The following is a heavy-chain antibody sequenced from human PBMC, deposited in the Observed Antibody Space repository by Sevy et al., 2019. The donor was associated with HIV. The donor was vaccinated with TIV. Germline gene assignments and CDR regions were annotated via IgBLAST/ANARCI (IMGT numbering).Heavy chain of an antibody. CDR3: AREGGYSDQGMDV. CDR1: GFTFISYS. Sequence: GGSLRLSCAASGFTFISYSFNWVRQAPGKGLEWLSYISTGRSTIYYADSVKGRFTNSRDNAKKSLYLQMNSLRVEDTAVYYCAREGGYSDQGMDVWGQGTTVTVSS. D-gene: IGHD5-18*01. J-gene: IGHJ6*02. V-gene: IGHV3-48*01. CDR2: ISTGRSTI.